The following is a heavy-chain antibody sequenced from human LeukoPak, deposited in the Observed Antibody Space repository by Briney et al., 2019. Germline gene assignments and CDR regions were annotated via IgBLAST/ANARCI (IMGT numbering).Heavy chain of an antibody. Sequence: SETLSLTCTVSGGSISSSSYYWGWIRQPPGKGLELIGSIYYSGSTYYNPSLKSRVTISVDTSKNQFSLKLSSVTAADTAVYYCARDSSPYCGGDCYLDYYYGMDVWGQGTTVTVSS. D-gene: IGHD2-21*02. V-gene: IGHV4-39*07. CDR1: GGSISSSSYY. J-gene: IGHJ6*02. CDR3: ARDSSPYCGGDCYLDYYYGMDV. CDR2: IYYSGST.